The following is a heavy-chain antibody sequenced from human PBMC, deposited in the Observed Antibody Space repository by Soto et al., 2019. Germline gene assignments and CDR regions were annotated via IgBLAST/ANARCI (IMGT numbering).Heavy chain of an antibody. J-gene: IGHJ5*02. D-gene: IGHD3-3*01. Sequence: QVQLVESGGGVVQPGRSLRLSCAASGFTFSSYAMHWVRQAPGKGLEWVAVISYDGSNKYYADSVKGRFTISRDNSKNTLYLQMNSLRAEDTAVYYCARGVGDFWSGYSSWCDPWGQGTLVTVSS. CDR3: ARGVGDFWSGYSSWCDP. CDR1: GFTFSSYA. CDR2: ISYDGSNK. V-gene: IGHV3-30-3*01.